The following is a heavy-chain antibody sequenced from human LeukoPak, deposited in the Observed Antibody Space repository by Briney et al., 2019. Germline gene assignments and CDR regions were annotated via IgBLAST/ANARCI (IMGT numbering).Heavy chain of an antibody. Sequence: ASVKVSCKASGYTFTGYYMHWVRQAPGQGLEWTGWINPNSGGTNYAQKFQGRATMTRDTSVSTAYMELSRLRSDDTAVYYCARVRLPYYDFWSGWYFDYWGQGTLVTVSS. J-gene: IGHJ4*02. D-gene: IGHD3-3*01. CDR3: ARVRLPYYDFWSGWYFDY. CDR2: INPNSGGT. V-gene: IGHV1-2*02. CDR1: GYTFTGYY.